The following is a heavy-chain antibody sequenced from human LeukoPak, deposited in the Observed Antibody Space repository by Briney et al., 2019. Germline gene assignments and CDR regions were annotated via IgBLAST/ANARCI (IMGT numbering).Heavy chain of an antibody. D-gene: IGHD3-22*01. CDR2: ISYDGSNK. V-gene: IGHV3-30*19. CDR3: ARDRTGGYYYGAAEYFQH. J-gene: IGHJ1*01. Sequence: GGSLRLSCETSGFTFSSNGMHWVRQAPGKGLEWVAVISYDGSNKYYADSVKGRFTISRDNSKNTLYLQMNSLRAEDTAVYYCARDRTGGYYYGAAEYFQHWGQGTLVTVSS. CDR1: GFTFSSNG.